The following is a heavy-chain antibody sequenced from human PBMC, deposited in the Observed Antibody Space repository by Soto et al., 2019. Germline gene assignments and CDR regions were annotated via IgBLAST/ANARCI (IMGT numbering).Heavy chain of an antibody. CDR2: IIPIFGTA. J-gene: IGHJ4*02. CDR3: ARGYYDILTGYYNSKGFDY. V-gene: IGHV1-69*01. D-gene: IGHD3-9*01. Sequence: QVQLVQSGAEVKKPGSSVKVSCKASGGTFSGYAISWVRQAPGQGLEWMGGIIPIFGTANYAQKFQGRVTITADESTSTAYMELSSLRSEDTAVYYCARGYYDILTGYYNSKGFDYWGQGTLVTVSS. CDR1: GGTFSGYA.